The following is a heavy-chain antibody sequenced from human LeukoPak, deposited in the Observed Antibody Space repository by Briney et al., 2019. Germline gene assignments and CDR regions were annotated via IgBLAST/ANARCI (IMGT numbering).Heavy chain of an antibody. CDR2: IYYGGTT. CDR3: ARHLYHYDSGGYGTV. V-gene: IGHV4-39*01. J-gene: IGHJ3*01. Sequence: SETLSLTCTVSDGSISSSNYYWAWIRQPPGKGLEWIGSIYYGGTTYYSPSLKSRVTISADSSKNQFSLRLTSVTAADTAVYYCARHLYHYDSGGYGTVWGQGTMVTVSS. CDR1: DGSISSSNYY. D-gene: IGHD3-22*01.